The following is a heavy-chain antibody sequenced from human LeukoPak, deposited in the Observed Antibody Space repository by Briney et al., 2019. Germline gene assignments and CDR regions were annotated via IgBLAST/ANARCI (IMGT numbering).Heavy chain of an antibody. J-gene: IGHJ5*01. Sequence: PSETLSLTCAVYGGSFSGYYWSWIRQPPGKGLEWIGEINHSGSTNYNPSLKSRVTISVDTPKNQFSLNLSSVTAADTAVYYCARRPRGVIIKTWFDSWGQGTLVTVSS. CDR1: GGSFSGYY. V-gene: IGHV4-34*01. CDR2: INHSGST. D-gene: IGHD3-10*01. CDR3: ARRPRGVIIKTWFDS.